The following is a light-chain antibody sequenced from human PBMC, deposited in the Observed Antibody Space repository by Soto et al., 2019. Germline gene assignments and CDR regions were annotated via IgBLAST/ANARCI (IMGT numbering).Light chain of an antibody. CDR1: QAISTW. Sequence: DIQMTQSPSSVSASVGDRVTITCRASQAISTWLAWYQQNPGKAPKLLIYSASNLQSGVPSRFSGSGSGTDFTLTISSLQPEDFATYYCHQANSFPRTFGQGTKVEIK. J-gene: IGKJ1*01. CDR3: HQANSFPRT. CDR2: SAS. V-gene: IGKV1D-12*01.